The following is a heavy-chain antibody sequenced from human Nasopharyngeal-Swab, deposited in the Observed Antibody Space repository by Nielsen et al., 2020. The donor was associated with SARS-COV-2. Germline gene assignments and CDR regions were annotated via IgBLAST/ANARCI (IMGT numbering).Heavy chain of an antibody. D-gene: IGHD2-15*01. V-gene: IGHV4-4*07. CDR1: GGSISSYY. J-gene: IGHJ4*02. CDR2: IYPSGST. Sequence: SETLSLTCTVSGGSISSYYWSWIRQSAGKGLEWIGRIYPSGSTNYNPSLKSRVTISIDTSKNQFSLKLNSVTAADTAVYYCARISCSGGSCYCDYWGQGTLVTVSS. CDR3: ARISCSGGSCYCDY.